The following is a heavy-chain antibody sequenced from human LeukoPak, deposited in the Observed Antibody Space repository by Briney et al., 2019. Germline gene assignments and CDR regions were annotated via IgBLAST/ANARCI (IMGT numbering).Heavy chain of an antibody. CDR3: AKDVLSYYDSSGYYFDY. CDR1: GFTFSSYA. CDR2: ISGSGGST. D-gene: IGHD3-22*01. J-gene: IGHJ4*02. V-gene: IGHV3-23*01. Sequence: GGSLRLSCAASGFTFSSYAMSWVRQAPGKGLEWVSAISGSGGSTYYADSVKGRFTISRDNSKNTLYLQMNSLRAEDTAVYYCAKDVLSYYDSSGYYFDYWGQGTLVTVSS.